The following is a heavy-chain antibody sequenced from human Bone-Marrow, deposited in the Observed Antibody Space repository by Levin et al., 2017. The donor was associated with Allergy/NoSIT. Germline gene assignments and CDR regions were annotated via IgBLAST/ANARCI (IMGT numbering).Heavy chain of an antibody. J-gene: IGHJ4*02. D-gene: IGHD1-1*01. CDR1: GFTFTDYY. V-gene: IGHV3-11*03. CDR3: ARKGRQTTPYYFDY. CDR2: ISNSIYAT. Sequence: GESLKISCAASGFTFTDYYMTWIRQAPGKGLEWVAYISNSIYATKYADSVKGRFTLSRDNAKNSLYLQMNSLTVEDTAVYYCARKGRQTTPYYFDYWGQGILVTVSS.